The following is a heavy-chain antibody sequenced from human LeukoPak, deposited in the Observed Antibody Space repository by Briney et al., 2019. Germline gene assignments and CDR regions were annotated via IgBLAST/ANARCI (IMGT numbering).Heavy chain of an antibody. V-gene: IGHV4-59*01. CDR1: GGSIRGYY. CDR2: IYSSGST. J-gene: IGHJ6*03. D-gene: IGHD3-10*01. Sequence: SETLSLPCNVSGGSIRGYYWSWIRQPPGKGLEWIGYIYSSGSTNYNPSLRSRVTMSVDTSKNQFSLKVSSVSAADTAVYYCARVFDSGSQAYFYYMDVWGKGTTVTISS. CDR3: ARVFDSGSQAYFYYMDV.